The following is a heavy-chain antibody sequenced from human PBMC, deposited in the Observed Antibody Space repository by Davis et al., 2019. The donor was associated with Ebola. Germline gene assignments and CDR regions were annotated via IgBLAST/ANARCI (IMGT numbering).Heavy chain of an antibody. Sequence: GESLKISCAASGFIVSSNYMSWVRQAPGKGLEWVSVIYSGGSTYYADSVKGRFTISRDNAKNSLYLQMNSLRDEDTAVYYCARGARSWMVQGVIFGMDVWGQGTTVTVSS. J-gene: IGHJ6*02. V-gene: IGHV3-53*01. D-gene: IGHD3-10*01. CDR3: ARGARSWMVQGVIFGMDV. CDR1: GFIVSSNY. CDR2: IYSGGST.